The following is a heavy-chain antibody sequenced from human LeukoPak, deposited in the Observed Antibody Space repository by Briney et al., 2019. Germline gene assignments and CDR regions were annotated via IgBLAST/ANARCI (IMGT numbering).Heavy chain of an antibody. J-gene: IGHJ4*02. V-gene: IGHV1-46*01. CDR3: AGRTTAARPSGFDY. CDR1: GYTFTSYY. CDR2: INPSGGST. D-gene: IGHD6-6*01. Sequence: ASVTVSCKASGYTFTSYYMHWVRQAPGQGLEWMGIINPSGGSTSYARKFQGRVTMTRDTSTSTVYMELSSLRSEDTAVYYCAGRTTAARPSGFDYWGQGTLVTVSS.